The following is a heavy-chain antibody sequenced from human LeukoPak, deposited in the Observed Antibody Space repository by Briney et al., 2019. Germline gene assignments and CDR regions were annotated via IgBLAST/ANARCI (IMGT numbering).Heavy chain of an antibody. J-gene: IGHJ4*02. D-gene: IGHD3-16*01. CDR3: ASDVNYAFDY. CDR1: GYSFTRNG. V-gene: IGHV1-18*01. CDR2: INANSGNT. Sequence: ASVTVSCMPCGYSFTRNGISWLGQAAGQGVEWMAWINANSGNTHYAQSLQDRVTLTTDTSTSTAYMELRSLGSDYTAVYHCASDVNYAFDYWGQGTLVTVSS.